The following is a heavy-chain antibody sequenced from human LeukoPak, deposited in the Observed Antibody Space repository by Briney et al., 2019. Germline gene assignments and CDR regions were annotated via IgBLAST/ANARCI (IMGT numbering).Heavy chain of an antibody. Sequence: PGGSLRLSCAASGFTFSSYWMHWVRQAPGKGLVWVSRINSDGSSTSYADSVKGRFTISRDNAKNTLYLQMNSLRAEHTAVYYCARVGRGSSGWYKGAFDIWGQGTMVTVSS. CDR3: ARVGRGSSGWYKGAFDI. V-gene: IGHV3-74*01. CDR2: INSDGSST. J-gene: IGHJ3*02. D-gene: IGHD6-19*01. CDR1: GFTFSSYW.